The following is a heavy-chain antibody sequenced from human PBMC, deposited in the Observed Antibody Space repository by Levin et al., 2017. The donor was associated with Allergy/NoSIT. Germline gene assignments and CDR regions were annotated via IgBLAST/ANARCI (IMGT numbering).Heavy chain of an antibody. CDR1: GFSFDNYA. Sequence: GGSLRLSCAASGFSFDNYAMNWVRQAPGKGPEWISDISRSGATTSYAESVKGRFTISRDNPRNTLYLQMNNLRTDDSALYYCARDGLFDYWGRGTLVTVSS. CDR3: ARDGLFDY. V-gene: IGHV3-23*01. CDR2: ISRSGATT. D-gene: IGHD3/OR15-3a*01. J-gene: IGHJ4*02.